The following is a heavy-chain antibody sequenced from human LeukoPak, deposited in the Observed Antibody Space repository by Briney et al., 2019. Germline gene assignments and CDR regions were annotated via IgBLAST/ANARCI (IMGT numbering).Heavy chain of an antibody. J-gene: IGHJ4*02. CDR3: ARSLDTAMVYGY. V-gene: IGHV4-59*01. CDR1: GGSISTYY. CDR2: IYYSGNT. D-gene: IGHD5-18*01. Sequence: PSETLSLTCTVSGGSISTYYWNWIRQPPGKGLEWIGYIYYSGNTIYNPSLRSRVTISVDTSKNQLSLKLTSVTAADTAVYYCARSLDTAMVYGYWGQGTLVTVSS.